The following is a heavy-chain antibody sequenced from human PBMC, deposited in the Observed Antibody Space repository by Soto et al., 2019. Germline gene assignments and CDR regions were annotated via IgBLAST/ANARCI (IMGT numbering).Heavy chain of an antibody. CDR3: ARRNVYGSGSYSFDY. J-gene: IGHJ4*02. CDR2: INAGIGKT. D-gene: IGHD3-10*01. CDR1: GYTLTNFA. V-gene: IGHV1-3*01. Sequence: QVQLVESGAEVKKAGASVKVSCKAFGYTLTNFAMHWGGQGPGQRLEWMGWINAGIGKTKYSQKVQGSVTITRDTSANTAYMELSSLRSEDTAVYYCARRNVYGSGSYSFDYWGQGTLVTVSS.